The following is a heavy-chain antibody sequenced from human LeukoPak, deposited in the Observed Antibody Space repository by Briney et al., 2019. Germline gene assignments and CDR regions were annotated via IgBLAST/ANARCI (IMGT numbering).Heavy chain of an antibody. CDR1: GYTFTSYY. Sequence: ASVKVSCKASGYTFTSYYMHWVRQAPGQGLEWMGIINPSGGSTSYAQKFQGRVTMTEDTSTDTAYMELSSLRSEDTAVYYCATRAPPNYYYGMDVWGQGTTVTVSS. D-gene: IGHD1-14*01. J-gene: IGHJ6*02. CDR2: INPSGGST. CDR3: ATRAPPNYYYGMDV. V-gene: IGHV1-46*01.